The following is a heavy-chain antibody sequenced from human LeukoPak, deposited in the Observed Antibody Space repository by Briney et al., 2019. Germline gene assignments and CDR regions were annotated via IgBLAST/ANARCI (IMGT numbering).Heavy chain of an antibody. V-gene: IGHV1-2*02. CDR3: ARVRSMVVIPVAFDY. Sequence: ASVKVSCKASGYTFTGYYMHWVRQAPGQGLEWMGWINPNSGGTNYAQKFQGRVTMTRDTSISTAYMELSRPRSDDTAVYYCARVRSMVVIPVAFDYWGQGTLVTVSS. CDR2: INPNSGGT. CDR1: GYTFTGYY. D-gene: IGHD3-22*01. J-gene: IGHJ4*02.